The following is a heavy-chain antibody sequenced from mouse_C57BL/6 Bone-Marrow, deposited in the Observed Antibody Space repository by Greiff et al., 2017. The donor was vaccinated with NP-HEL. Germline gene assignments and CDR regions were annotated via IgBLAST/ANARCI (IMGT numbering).Heavy chain of an antibody. CDR2: IDPSDSYT. Sequence: QVQLQQPGAELVKPGASVKLSCKASGYTFTSYWMQWVKQRPGQGLEWIGEIDPSDSYTNYNQKFKGKATLTVDTSTNTAYMQLSSLTSEDSAVYYCTRGGLIYYYGGHFDFWDQGTTLTVSS. V-gene: IGHV1-50*01. D-gene: IGHD1-1*02. CDR1: GYTFTSYW. CDR3: TRGGLIYYYGGHFDF. J-gene: IGHJ2*01.